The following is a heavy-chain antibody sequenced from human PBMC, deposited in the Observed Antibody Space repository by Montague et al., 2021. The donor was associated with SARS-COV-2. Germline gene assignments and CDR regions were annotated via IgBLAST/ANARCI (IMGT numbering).Heavy chain of an antibody. J-gene: IGHJ4*02. CDR2: IYHNGKT. CDR3: AAEVKYFFDN. Sequence: SETLSLTCNVFGDSITNTRYFWGWIRQPPGKALEWIGSIYHNGKTYYNPALERRALMSIDTSKNQFSLRLSSVIASDTAVYYCAAEVKYFFDNWGQGFLVSVSS. D-gene: IGHD3-22*01. V-gene: IGHV4-39*01. CDR1: GDSITNTRYF.